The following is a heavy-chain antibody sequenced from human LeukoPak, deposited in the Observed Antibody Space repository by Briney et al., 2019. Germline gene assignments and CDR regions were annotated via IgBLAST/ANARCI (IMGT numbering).Heavy chain of an antibody. J-gene: IGHJ4*02. V-gene: IGHV1-2*02. D-gene: IGHD3-22*01. CDR3: ARDEAYYYDSSGYHY. CDR2: INPNSGGT. Sequence: ASVKVSCEASGYTFTGYYMHWVRQAPGQGLEWMGWINPNSGGTNYEQKFQGRVTMTRDTSISTAYMELSRLRSDDTAVYYCARDEAYYYDSSGYHYWGQGTLVTVSS. CDR1: GYTFTGYY.